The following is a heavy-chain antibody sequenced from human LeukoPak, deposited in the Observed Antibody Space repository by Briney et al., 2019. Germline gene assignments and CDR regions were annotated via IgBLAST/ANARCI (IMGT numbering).Heavy chain of an antibody. D-gene: IGHD3-22*01. J-gene: IGHJ3*02. CDR3: ARGRVYYYDSSGYYYYDAFDI. Sequence: SVKVSCKASGGTFSSYAISWVRQAPGQGLEWMGGIIPIFGTANYAQKFQGRVTITADESTSTAYMELSSLRSEDTAVYYCARGRVYYYDSSGYYYYDAFDIWGQGTMVTVSS. CDR2: IIPIFGTA. CDR1: GGTFSSYA. V-gene: IGHV1-69*13.